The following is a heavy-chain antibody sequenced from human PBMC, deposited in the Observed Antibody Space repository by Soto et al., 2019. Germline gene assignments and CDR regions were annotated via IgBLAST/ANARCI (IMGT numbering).Heavy chain of an antibody. CDR3: ARSDPDASVGF. V-gene: IGHV4-31*03. CDR2: IYYSGST. Sequence: PSETLSLTCTVSGGSISNGGYYWAWIRQHPGKGLEWIGYIYYSGSTYYNPSLKSRVTISVDTSRNQFSLRLTSVIAADTAVYFCARSDPDASVGFWGQGTLVTVSS. CDR1: GGSISNGGYY. D-gene: IGHD3-16*01. J-gene: IGHJ4*02.